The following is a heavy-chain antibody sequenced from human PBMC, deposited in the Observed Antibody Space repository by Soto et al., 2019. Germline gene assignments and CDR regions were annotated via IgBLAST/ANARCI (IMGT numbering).Heavy chain of an antibody. CDR2: IYYSGST. CDR1: GGSISSYY. D-gene: IGHD5-12*01. V-gene: IGHV4-59*01. Sequence: PSETLSLTCTVSGGSISSYYWSWIRQPPGKGLEWIGYIYYSGSTNYNPPLKSRVTISVDTSKNQFSLKLSSVTAADTAVYYCAGGTFEWLHYDYWGQGTLVTVS. J-gene: IGHJ4*02. CDR3: AGGTFEWLHYDY.